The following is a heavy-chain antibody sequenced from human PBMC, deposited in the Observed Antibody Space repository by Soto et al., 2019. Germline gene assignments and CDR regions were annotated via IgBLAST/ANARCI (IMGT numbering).Heavy chain of an antibody. CDR1: GFTFTTYW. V-gene: IGHV3-74*01. CDR2: LNGDVSIT. CDR3: ATVATGSYNWFDP. Sequence: EVQLVESGGGLVQPGGSLRLSCAASGFTFTTYWMHWVRQAPGMGLVWVSRLNGDVSITTYADSVKRRFTISGDNARATGLVQINRLRAEGTAVYYWATVATGSYNWFDPWGQGTLVTVSS. J-gene: IGHJ5*02. D-gene: IGHD1-26*01.